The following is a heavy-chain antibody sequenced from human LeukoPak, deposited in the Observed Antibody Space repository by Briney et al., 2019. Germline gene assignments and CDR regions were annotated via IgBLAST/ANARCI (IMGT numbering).Heavy chain of an antibody. CDR2: IYPVDSDT. D-gene: IGHD3-10*01. Sequence: GESLKISCTGSGNIFTSSWIGGGRQMRGKGLEWMGIIYPVDSDTKYSPSFQGQVTTSADKSITTAYLLCSSLTAAATAMYYCVMVRGVLTIDCWGQGTLVTVS. CDR1: GNIFTSSW. V-gene: IGHV5-51*01. CDR3: VMVRGVLTIDC. J-gene: IGHJ4*02.